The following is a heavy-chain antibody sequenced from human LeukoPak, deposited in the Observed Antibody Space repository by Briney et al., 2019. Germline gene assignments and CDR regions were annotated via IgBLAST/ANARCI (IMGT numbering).Heavy chain of an antibody. Sequence: QAGGSLRLSCEASGFTFSTFPMHWVRQTPDKGLEWVAVISDDGRDIYYADSVKGRFTTSRDNSKNTLYLQMNSLSPEDTAVVYCARVGRVSIYPSYMDVWGKGTTVTVSS. J-gene: IGHJ6*03. CDR3: ARVGRVSIYPSYMDV. CDR1: GFTFSTFP. V-gene: IGHV3-30*04. D-gene: IGHD6-6*01. CDR2: ISDDGRDI.